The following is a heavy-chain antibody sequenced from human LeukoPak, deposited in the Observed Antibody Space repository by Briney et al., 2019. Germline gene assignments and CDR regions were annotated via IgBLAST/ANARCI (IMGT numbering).Heavy chain of an antibody. J-gene: IGHJ3*02. Sequence: SETLSLTCTVSGGSISSYYWSWIRQPPGKGLEWIGYIYYSGSTNYNPSVKSRVTMSVDTSKKQFSLNLSSLTAADTAVYYCARGGTAVVTPYAFDIWGQGTMVTVSS. CDR1: GGSISSYY. D-gene: IGHD4-23*01. CDR2: IYYSGST. V-gene: IGHV4-59*01. CDR3: ARGGTAVVTPYAFDI.